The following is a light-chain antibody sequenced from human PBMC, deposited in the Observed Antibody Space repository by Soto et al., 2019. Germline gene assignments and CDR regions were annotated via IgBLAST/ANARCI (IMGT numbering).Light chain of an antibody. J-gene: IGKJ3*01. CDR2: GAS. CDR3: QQYNNWPPFT. Sequence: EIVMTQSPATLSVSPGERATLSCRASQSVSSNLAWYQQKPGQAPRLLIYGASTRATGIPARFSGSGSATEFPLTISSLQSEDFAVYYCQQYNNWPPFTFGPGTKVDIK. V-gene: IGKV3-15*01. CDR1: QSVSSN.